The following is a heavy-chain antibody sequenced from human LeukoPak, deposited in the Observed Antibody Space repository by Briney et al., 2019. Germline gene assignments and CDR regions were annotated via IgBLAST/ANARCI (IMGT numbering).Heavy chain of an antibody. CDR3: ARGLGPLPSGGLTYSSGWYRHYYFDY. D-gene: IGHD6-19*01. J-gene: IGHJ4*02. CDR2: INHSGST. Sequence: SETLSLTCAVYGGSFSGYYWSWIRQPPGKGLEWIGEINHSGSTNYNPSLKSRVTISVDTSKNQFSLKLSSVTAADTAVYYCARGLGPLPSGGLTYSSGWYRHYYFDYWGQGTLVTVSS. CDR1: GGSFSGYY. V-gene: IGHV4-34*01.